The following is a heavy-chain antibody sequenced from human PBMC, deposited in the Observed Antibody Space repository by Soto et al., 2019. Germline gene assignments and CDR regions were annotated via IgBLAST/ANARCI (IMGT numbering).Heavy chain of an antibody. CDR3: TTAHPRGPDY. CDR1: GFTFSNAW. J-gene: IGHJ4*02. Sequence: AGGSLRLSCAASGFTFSNAWMNWVRQAPGKGLEWVGLIKSKTDGGTIDYPAPVKGRFIISRGDSRNTLYLQMNSLKTEDTAVYYCTTAHPRGPDYWGQGTLVTVSS. D-gene: IGHD5-12*01. V-gene: IGHV3-15*01. CDR2: IKSKTDGGTI.